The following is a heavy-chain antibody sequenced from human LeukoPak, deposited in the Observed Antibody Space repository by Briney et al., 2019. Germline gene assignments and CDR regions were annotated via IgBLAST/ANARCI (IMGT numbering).Heavy chain of an antibody. CDR2: ISGSGGTT. CDR1: GFTFSSYA. V-gene: IGHV3-23*01. Sequence: GGSLRLSCAASGFTFSSYAMSWVRQAPGKGLEWVSSISGSGGTTYYADSVKGRFTISRDNSKNTLYLQMNSLRAEDTAVYYCAKGEWLANFDYWGQGALATVSS. J-gene: IGHJ4*02. D-gene: IGHD6-19*01. CDR3: AKGEWLANFDY.